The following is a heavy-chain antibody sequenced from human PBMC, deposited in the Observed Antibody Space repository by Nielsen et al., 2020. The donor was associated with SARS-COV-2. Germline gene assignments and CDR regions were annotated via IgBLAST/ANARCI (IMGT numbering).Heavy chain of an antibody. CDR3: AREDVVVVPAAKGSYYYYGMDV. Sequence: WIRQPPGKGLEWVAVISYDGSNKYYADSVKGRFTISRDNSKNTLYLQMSSLRAEDTAVYYCAREDVVVVPAAKGSYYYYGMDVWGQGTTVTVSS. CDR2: ISYDGSNK. D-gene: IGHD2-2*01. V-gene: IGHV3-30-3*01. J-gene: IGHJ6*02.